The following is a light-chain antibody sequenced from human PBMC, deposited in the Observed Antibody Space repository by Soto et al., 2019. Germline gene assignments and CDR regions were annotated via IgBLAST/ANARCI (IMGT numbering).Light chain of an antibody. J-gene: IGKJ4*01. CDR3: QQYNSYSPLT. V-gene: IGKV1-5*03. CDR2: KAS. CDR1: QTISSW. Sequence: DIQMTQSPSTLSGSVGDRVTITCRASQTISSWLAWHQQKSGKAPKLLIYKASTLKSGVPSRFSGSGSGTEFTLTISSLQPDDFATYYCQQYNSYSPLTFGGGTKV.